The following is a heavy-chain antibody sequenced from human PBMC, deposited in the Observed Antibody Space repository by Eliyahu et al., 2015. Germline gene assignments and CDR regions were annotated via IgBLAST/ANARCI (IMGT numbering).Heavy chain of an antibody. J-gene: IGHJ4*02. D-gene: IGHD1-26*01. Sequence: EVQLVESGGGLVKPGGSLRLSCAXSGFTFSNAWMSWVRQAPGKGLEWVGRIKSKTDGGTTDYAAPVKGRFTISRDDSKNTLYLQMNSLKTEDTAVYYCTTGSIVGATSDYWGQGTLVTVSS. CDR1: GFTFSNAW. V-gene: IGHV3-15*01. CDR3: TTGSIVGATSDY. CDR2: IKSKTDGGTT.